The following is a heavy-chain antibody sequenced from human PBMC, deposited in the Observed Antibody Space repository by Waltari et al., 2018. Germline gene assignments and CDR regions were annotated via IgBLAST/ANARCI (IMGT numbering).Heavy chain of an antibody. Sequence: EVQLVASGGGLIQPGGSLRLSCAASGFTVSSNYMSWVLQAPGKGLEWFSVIYSGGSTYYADSVKGRFTISRDNSKNTLYLQMNSLGAEDTAVYYCARVMALWFGELGAFDIWGQGTMVTVSS. CDR3: ARVMALWFGELGAFDI. D-gene: IGHD3-10*01. CDR1: GFTVSSNY. J-gene: IGHJ3*02. V-gene: IGHV3-53*01. CDR2: IYSGGST.